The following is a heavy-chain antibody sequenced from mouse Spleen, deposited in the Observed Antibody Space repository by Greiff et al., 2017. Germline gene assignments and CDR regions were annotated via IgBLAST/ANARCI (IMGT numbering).Heavy chain of an antibody. CDR1: GYTFTSYW. Sequence: QVQLQQPGAELVMPGASVKLSCKASGYTFTSYWMHWVKQRPGQGLEWIGEIDPSDSYTNYNQKFKGKATLTVDKSSSTAYMQLSSLTSEDSAVYYCARSGDYDGGEYWGQGTTLTVSS. D-gene: IGHD2-4*01. J-gene: IGHJ2*01. CDR3: ARSGDYDGGEY. CDR2: IDPSDSYT. V-gene: IGHV1-69*01.